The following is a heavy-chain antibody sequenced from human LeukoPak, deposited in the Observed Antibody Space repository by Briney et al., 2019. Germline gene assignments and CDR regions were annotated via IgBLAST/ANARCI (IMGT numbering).Heavy chain of an antibody. J-gene: IGHJ4*02. CDR1: GGSISSGGYY. V-gene: IGHV4-30-2*01. D-gene: IGHD3-22*01. CDR3: ATLQSSGYDYSDY. Sequence: PSQTLSLTCTVSGGSISSGGYYWSWIRQPPGKGLEWIGYIYHSGSTYYNPSLKSRVTISVDTSKNQFSLKLSSVTAADTAVYYCATLQSSGYDYSDYWGQGILVTVSS. CDR2: IYHSGST.